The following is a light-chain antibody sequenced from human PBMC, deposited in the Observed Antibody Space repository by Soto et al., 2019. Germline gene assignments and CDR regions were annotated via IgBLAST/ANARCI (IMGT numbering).Light chain of an antibody. CDR3: QQRYNWPLT. Sequence: ESVLTQPPGTLALSPGERATLSCRASQSVSSNLAWYQQKPGQAPRLLIYDASDRASGIPARFSGSGSGTDFTLTISSLEPEDFAVYYCQQRYNWPLTFGGGTKVDIK. CDR1: QSVSSN. CDR2: DAS. V-gene: IGKV3-11*01. J-gene: IGKJ4*01.